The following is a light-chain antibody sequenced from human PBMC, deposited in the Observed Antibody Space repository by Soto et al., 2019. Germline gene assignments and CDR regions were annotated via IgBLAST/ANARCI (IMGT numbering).Light chain of an antibody. Sequence: DIQMTQSPSSLSASVGDRVTITCRASQGIYNYLAWYQQKPGKAPKLLIYAASTLEAGVPSRFSGSGSGTDFTLTISSLHPEDVATYYCHKYNSALLTFGQGTRLEIK. CDR3: HKYNSALLT. J-gene: IGKJ5*01. V-gene: IGKV1-27*01. CDR2: AAS. CDR1: QGIYNY.